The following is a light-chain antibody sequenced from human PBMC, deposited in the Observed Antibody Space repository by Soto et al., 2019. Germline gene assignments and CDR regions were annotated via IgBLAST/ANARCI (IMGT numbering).Light chain of an antibody. V-gene: IGKV3-20*01. Sequence: EIVLTQSPDTLSLSPGQRATLSCRASQSVRSDYFAWYQLKPGQAPRVIIFGVSTRATGVPDRFSGSGSGTDFTLTISRLEPEDFALYYCQQYGNSPLTFGGGTKVEIK. CDR2: GVS. J-gene: IGKJ4*01. CDR3: QQYGNSPLT. CDR1: QSVRSDY.